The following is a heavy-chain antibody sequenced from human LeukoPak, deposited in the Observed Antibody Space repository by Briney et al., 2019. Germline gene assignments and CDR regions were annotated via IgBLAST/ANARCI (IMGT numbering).Heavy chain of an antibody. CDR2: INGDGSST. Sequence: GGSLRLSCAASGFTFSSYWMHWVRQAPGKGLVWVSRINGDGSSTTYADSVKGRFTISRDNAKNTLYLQMNSLRAEDTAVYYCTRDMSPAHYWGQGTRVTASS. CDR3: TRDMSPAHY. J-gene: IGHJ4*02. CDR1: GFTFSSYW. V-gene: IGHV3-74*01. D-gene: IGHD3-10*02.